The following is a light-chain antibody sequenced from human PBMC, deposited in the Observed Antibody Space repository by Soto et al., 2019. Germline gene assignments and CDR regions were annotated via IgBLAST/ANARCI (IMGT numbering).Light chain of an antibody. J-gene: IGLJ2*01. CDR2: DVS. CDR1: SSDVGGYNY. V-gene: IGLV2-14*01. CDR3: SSYTSSSTVV. Sequence: QSVLTQPASVSGSPGQSITISCTGTSSDVGGYNYVSWYQQHPGKAPKLMICDVSNRPSGVSNRFSGSKSGNTASLTISGLQAEDEADYYCSSYTSSSTVVFGGGTKL.